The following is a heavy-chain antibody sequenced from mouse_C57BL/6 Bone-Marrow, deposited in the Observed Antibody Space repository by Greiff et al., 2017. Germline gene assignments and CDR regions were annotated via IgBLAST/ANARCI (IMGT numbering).Heavy chain of an antibody. CDR2: ISSGSSTI. CDR3: ARRDYPFFDY. J-gene: IGHJ2*01. V-gene: IGHV5-17*01. Sequence: EVQLVESGGGLVKPGGSLKLSCAASGFTFSDYGMHWVRQAPEQGLEWVAYISSGSSTIYYADTVKGRFTISRDNAKNTLFLQMTRLRSEDTAMYYCARRDYPFFDYWGQGTTLTVSS. D-gene: IGHD2-4*01. CDR1: GFTFSDYG.